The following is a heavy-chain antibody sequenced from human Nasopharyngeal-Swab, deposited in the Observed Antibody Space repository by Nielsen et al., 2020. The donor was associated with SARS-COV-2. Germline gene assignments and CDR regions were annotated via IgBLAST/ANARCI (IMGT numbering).Heavy chain of an antibody. D-gene: IGHD3-9*01. V-gene: IGHV4-31*03. CDR3: ARGKTPRYFFDF. Sequence: TLSPPCTVSGGSIGNSPYLWNWIRLHPEKGLEWIGSTYSSGSTYYNPSPKSRVTISVAASDNQFSLRLTSVTAADTAVYYCARGKTPRYFFDFWGQGTLVTVSS. J-gene: IGHJ4*02. CDR1: GGSIGNSPYL. CDR2: TYSSGST.